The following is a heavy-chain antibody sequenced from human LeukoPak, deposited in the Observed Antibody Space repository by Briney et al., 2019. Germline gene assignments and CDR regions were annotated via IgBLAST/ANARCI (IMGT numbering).Heavy chain of an antibody. V-gene: IGHV4-39*01. CDR1: GGSISSSSYY. CDR2: IYYSGST. Sequence: SETLSLTCTVSGGSISSSSYYWGWIRQPPGKGLEWIGSIYYSGSTYYNPSLKSRATISVDTSKNQSSLKLSSVTAADTAVYYCARQSQLWFGELAYFDYWGQGTLVTVSS. J-gene: IGHJ4*02. CDR3: ARQSQLWFGELAYFDY. D-gene: IGHD3-10*01.